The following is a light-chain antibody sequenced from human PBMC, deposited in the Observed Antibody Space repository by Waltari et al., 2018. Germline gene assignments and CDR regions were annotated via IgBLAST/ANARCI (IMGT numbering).Light chain of an antibody. J-gene: IGKJ1*01. CDR1: QSVRWF. Sequence: EIVLTQSPGTLSLSPGERAPLSCRPSQSVRWFLAWYQQKPGQAPRLLIYHASSRATGIPDRFSGSGSGTDLSLTISRLEPEDFAVYYCQQYGTLPATFGQGTKLEIK. CDR3: QQYGTLPAT. V-gene: IGKV3-20*01. CDR2: HAS.